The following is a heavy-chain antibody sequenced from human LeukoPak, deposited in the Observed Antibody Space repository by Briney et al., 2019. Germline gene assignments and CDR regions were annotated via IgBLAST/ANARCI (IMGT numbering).Heavy chain of an antibody. CDR2: IYYSGST. Sequence: PSETLSLTCTVSGGSINSGDYYWSWIRQPPGKGLEWIGYIYYSGSTYYNPSLKSRVTISVDTSKNQFSLKLISVTAADTAVYYCARAGYYYDSSGYRDAFDIWGQGTMVTVSS. CDR3: ARAGYYYDSSGYRDAFDI. J-gene: IGHJ3*02. V-gene: IGHV4-30-4*01. CDR1: GGSINSGDYY. D-gene: IGHD3-22*01.